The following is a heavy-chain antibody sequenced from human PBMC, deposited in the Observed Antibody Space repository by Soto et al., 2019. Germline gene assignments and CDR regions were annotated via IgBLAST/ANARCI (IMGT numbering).Heavy chain of an antibody. D-gene: IGHD3-22*01. Sequence: GGSLRLSCAASGFTFSSYAMHWVRQAPGKGLEWVAVISYDGSNKYYADSVKGRFTISRDNSKNTLFLQMNSLRAEDTAVYYCARDGRQNYYDSSGFNWFDPWGQGTLVTVSS. J-gene: IGHJ5*02. CDR3: ARDGRQNYYDSSGFNWFDP. V-gene: IGHV3-30-3*01. CDR1: GFTFSSYA. CDR2: ISYDGSNK.